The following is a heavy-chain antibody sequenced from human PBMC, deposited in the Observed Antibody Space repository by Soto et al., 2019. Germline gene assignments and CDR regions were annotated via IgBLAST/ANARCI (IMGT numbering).Heavy chain of an antibody. D-gene: IGHD3-3*01. CDR3: ARGDYDFWSGRTDAFDI. J-gene: IGHJ3*02. CDR2: IIPILGIA. V-gene: IGHV1-69*02. CDR1: GGTFSSYT. Sequence: VQLVQSGAEVKKPGSSVKVSCKASGGTFSSYTISWVRQAPGQGLEWMGRIIPILGIANYAQKFQGRVTITADKSTSTAYMELSSLRSEDTAVYYCARGDYDFWSGRTDAFDIWGQGTMVTVSS.